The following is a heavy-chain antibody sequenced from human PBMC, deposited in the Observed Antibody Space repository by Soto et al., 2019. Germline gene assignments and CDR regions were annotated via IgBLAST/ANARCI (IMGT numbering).Heavy chain of an antibody. D-gene: IGHD3-9*01. CDR1: GGSISSGGYY. V-gene: IGHV4-31*03. Sequence: PSETLSLTCTVSGGSISSGGYYWSWIRQHPGKGLEWIGYIYYSGSTYYNPSLKSRVTISVDTSKNQFSLKLSSVTAADTAVYYCARSIRYYDILTGYLPYYFDYWGQGTLVTVSS. CDR2: IYYSGST. J-gene: IGHJ4*02. CDR3: ARSIRYYDILTGYLPYYFDY.